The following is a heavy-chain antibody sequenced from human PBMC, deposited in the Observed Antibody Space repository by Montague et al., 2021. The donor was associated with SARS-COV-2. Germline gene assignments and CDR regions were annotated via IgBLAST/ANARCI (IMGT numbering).Heavy chain of an antibody. Sequence: SETLSLTCEVSGGSISGYYWTWIWQCPGQGLEWIGYVHYTGSTKYNSSLKTRVSLSLDTPKNNFPLPLSSVTAADTAMYFYARARNTYVVANCGDSFDVWGLGALVTVSS. CDR2: VHYTGST. CDR3: ARARNTYVVANCGDSFDV. D-gene: IGHD1-1*01. V-gene: IGHV4-59*01. J-gene: IGHJ4*02. CDR1: GGSISGYY.